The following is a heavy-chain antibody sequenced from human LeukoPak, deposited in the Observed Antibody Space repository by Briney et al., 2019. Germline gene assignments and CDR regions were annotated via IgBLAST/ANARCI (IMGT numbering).Heavy chain of an antibody. CDR1: GFTVSSNY. CDR3: ARSRRYSSSWYVGY. D-gene: IGHD6-13*01. Sequence: GGSLRLSCAASGFTVSSNYMSWVRQAPGKGLEWVSVIYSGGSTYYADSVKGRFTISRDNSKNTLYLQMNSLRAEDTAVYYCARSRRYSSSWYVGYWGQGTLVTVSS. J-gene: IGHJ4*02. V-gene: IGHV3-53*01. CDR2: IYSGGST.